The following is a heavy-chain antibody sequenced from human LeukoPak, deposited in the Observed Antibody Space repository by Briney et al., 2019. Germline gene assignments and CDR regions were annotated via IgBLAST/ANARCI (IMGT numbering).Heavy chain of an antibody. Sequence: GGSLRLSCAASGFTFSSYAMSWVRQAPGKGLEWVSAISGSGGSTYYADSVKGRFTISRDNSKNTLYLQMNSLRAEDTAVYYCAKRTYYYDSSGYYRWDAFDIWGQGTMVTVSS. D-gene: IGHD3-22*01. CDR2: ISGSGGST. CDR1: GFTFSSYA. CDR3: AKRTYYYDSSGYYRWDAFDI. J-gene: IGHJ3*02. V-gene: IGHV3-23*01.